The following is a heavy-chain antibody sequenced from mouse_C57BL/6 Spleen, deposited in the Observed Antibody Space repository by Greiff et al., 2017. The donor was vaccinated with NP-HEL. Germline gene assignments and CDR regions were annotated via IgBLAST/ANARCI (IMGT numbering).Heavy chain of an antibody. J-gene: IGHJ4*01. CDR3: TTVSNYAMDY. CDR2: ISSGGDYI. Sequence: EVKVEESGEGLVKPGGSLKLSCAASGFTFSSYAMSWVRQTPEKRLEWVAYISSGGDYIYYADTVKGRFTISRDNARNTLYLQMSSLKSEDTAMYYCTTVSNYAMDYWGQGTSVTVSS. CDR1: GFTFSSYA. V-gene: IGHV5-9-1*02. D-gene: IGHD1-1*01.